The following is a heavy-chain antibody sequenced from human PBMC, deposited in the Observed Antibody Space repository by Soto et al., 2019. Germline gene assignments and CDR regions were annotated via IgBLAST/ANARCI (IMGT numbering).Heavy chain of an antibody. D-gene: IGHD3-22*01. CDR2: IKSKTDGGTT. CDR1: GFTFSNAW. Sequence: GGSLRLSCAASGFTFSNAWMNWVRQAPGKGLEWVGRIKSKTDGGTTDYAAPVKGRFTISRDDSKNTLYLQMNSLKTEDTAVYYCTTVCGYCPYYYYYYYMDVWGKGTTVTVSS. CDR3: TTVCGYCPYYYYYYYMDV. V-gene: IGHV3-15*07. J-gene: IGHJ6*03.